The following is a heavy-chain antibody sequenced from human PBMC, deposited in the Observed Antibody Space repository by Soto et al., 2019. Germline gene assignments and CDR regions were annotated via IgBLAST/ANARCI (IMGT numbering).Heavy chain of an antibody. V-gene: IGHV3-48*02. Sequence: PVGSLRLSCAASGFTFSSYAMHWVRQAPGKGLEWVSYISSSSSTIYYADSVKGRFTISRDNAKNSLYLQMNSLRDEDTAVYYCARESRFLEWLSLNWFDPWGQGTLVTVSS. CDR1: GFTFSSYA. CDR2: ISSSSSTI. CDR3: ARESRFLEWLSLNWFDP. J-gene: IGHJ5*02. D-gene: IGHD3-3*01.